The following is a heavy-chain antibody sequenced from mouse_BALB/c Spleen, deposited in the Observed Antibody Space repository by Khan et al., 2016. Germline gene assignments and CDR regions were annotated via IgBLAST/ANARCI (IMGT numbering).Heavy chain of an antibody. V-gene: IGHV7-3*02. Sequence: EVELVESGGGMVQPGGSLRLSCATSGFTLTDYYISWVRQPPGKALEWLGFIRNKAKGSTTEYSAAVKGRFTISRDNSQSILYLQMNILRDEDSATYCCARDVTYGRRPYWYFDVWGAGTTVTVSS. CDR2: IRNKAKGSTT. CDR3: ARDVTYGRRPYWYFDV. CDR1: GFTLTDYY. D-gene: IGHD1-1*01. J-gene: IGHJ1*01.